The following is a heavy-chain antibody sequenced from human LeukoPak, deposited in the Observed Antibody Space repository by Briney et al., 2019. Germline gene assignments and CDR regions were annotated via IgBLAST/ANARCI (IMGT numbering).Heavy chain of an antibody. D-gene: IGHD2-21*02. Sequence: SETLSLTCTVSGGSISSYYWSWIRQPPGKGLEWIGYIYYSGSTNYNPSLKSRVTISVDTSKNQFSLKLSSVTAADTAVYYCARGLGVTGLAPFYYFDYWGQGTLVTVSS. CDR1: GGSISSYY. J-gene: IGHJ4*02. CDR3: ARGLGVTGLAPFYYFDY. V-gene: IGHV4-59*12. CDR2: IYYSGST.